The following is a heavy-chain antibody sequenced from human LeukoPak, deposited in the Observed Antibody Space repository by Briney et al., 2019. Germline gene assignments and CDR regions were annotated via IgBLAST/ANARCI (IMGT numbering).Heavy chain of an antibody. V-gene: IGHV1-69*05. D-gene: IGHD3/OR15-3a*01. CDR2: IIPIFGTA. CDR1: GGTFSSYA. CDR3: ARNNLDAYYYYMDV. Sequence: GASVNVSCKASGGTFSSYAISWVRQAPGQGLEWMGGIIPIFGTANYAQKFQGRVTITTDESTSTAYMELSSLRSEDTAVYYCARNNLDAYYYYMDVWGKGTTVSVSS. J-gene: IGHJ6*03.